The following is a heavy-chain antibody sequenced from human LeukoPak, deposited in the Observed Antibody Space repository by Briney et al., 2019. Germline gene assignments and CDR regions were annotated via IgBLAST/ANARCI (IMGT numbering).Heavy chain of an antibody. CDR3: ARGPPYYYDSSGYYSN. D-gene: IGHD3-22*01. Sequence: ASVRVSCTASGYTFTSYDINWVRQATGQGLEWMGWMNPNSGNTGYAQTFQGRVTMTRNTSISTAYMELSSLRSEDTAVYYCARGPPYYYDSSGYYSNWGQGTLVTVSS. CDR2: MNPNSGNT. V-gene: IGHV1-8*01. J-gene: IGHJ4*02. CDR1: GYTFTSYD.